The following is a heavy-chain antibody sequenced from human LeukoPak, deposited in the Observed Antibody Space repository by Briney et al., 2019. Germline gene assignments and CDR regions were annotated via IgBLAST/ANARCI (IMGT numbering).Heavy chain of an antibody. CDR2: ISAYNGNT. Sequence: ASVKVSCKASGYTFTSYGISWVRQAPGQGLEWMGWISAYNGNTNYAQKLQGRVTMTADTSTSTAYMELRSLRSDDTAVYYCARDRNDPPNFDYWGQGTLVTVSS. CDR1: GYTFTSYG. CDR3: ARDRNDPPNFDY. V-gene: IGHV1-18*01. J-gene: IGHJ4*02.